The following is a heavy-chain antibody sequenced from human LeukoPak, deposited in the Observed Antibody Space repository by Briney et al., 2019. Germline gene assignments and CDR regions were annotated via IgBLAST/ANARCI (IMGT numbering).Heavy chain of an antibody. CDR1: GFTFNSYA. D-gene: IGHD1-26*01. Sequence: GGSLRLSCAASGFTFNSYAMSWVRQAPGKGLEWVSSISATGSGTYYTDSVKGRFTISRDNSKNTLFLQMNSLRGEDMAVYSCAKNQWELTDWGQGTLVTVSS. J-gene: IGHJ4*02. CDR2: ISATGSGT. V-gene: IGHV3-23*01. CDR3: AKNQWELTD.